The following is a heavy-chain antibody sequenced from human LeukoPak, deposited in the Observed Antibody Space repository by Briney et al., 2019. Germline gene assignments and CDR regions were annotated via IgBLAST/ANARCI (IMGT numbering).Heavy chain of an antibody. CDR2: MYTGGTT. J-gene: IGHJ4*02. V-gene: IGHV3-53*01. Sequence: GSLRLSLAASGIHVRGTHKSWVPQAPGKGLGWVSAMYTGGTTYYADSVQGRVTISRDTYKNTLYLHMNILRADDRAVYYCEKDEGTSGGGLASWGQGTLVTVSS. D-gene: IGHD3-16*01. CDR1: GIHVRGTH. CDR3: EKDEGTSGGGLAS.